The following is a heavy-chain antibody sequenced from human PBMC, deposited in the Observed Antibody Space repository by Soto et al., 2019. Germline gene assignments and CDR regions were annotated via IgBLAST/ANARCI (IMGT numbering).Heavy chain of an antibody. J-gene: IGHJ5*02. CDR2: IIPIFGTA. Sequence: ASVKVSCKASGGTFSSYAISWVRQAPGQGLEWMGGIIPIFGTANYAQKFQGRVTITADESTSTAYMELSSLRSEDTAVYYCASTQTSYNWKYPWVDPWGQGTLVTVSS. V-gene: IGHV1-69*13. CDR1: GGTFSSYA. CDR3: ASTQTSYNWKYPWVDP. D-gene: IGHD1-20*01.